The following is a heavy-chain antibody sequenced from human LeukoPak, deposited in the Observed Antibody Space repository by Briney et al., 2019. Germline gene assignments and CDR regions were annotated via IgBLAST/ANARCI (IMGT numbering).Heavy chain of an antibody. D-gene: IGHD3-3*01. V-gene: IGHV3-23*01. Sequence: GGSLRLSCAASGFTFSSYAMSWVRQAPGKGLEWVSAISGSGGSTYYADSVKGRFTISRDNSKNTLYLQMNSLRAEDTAVYYCAKDQTIFGVVRSAFDIWGQGTMVTVSS. CDR3: AKDQTIFGVVRSAFDI. J-gene: IGHJ3*02. CDR1: GFTFSSYA. CDR2: ISGSGGST.